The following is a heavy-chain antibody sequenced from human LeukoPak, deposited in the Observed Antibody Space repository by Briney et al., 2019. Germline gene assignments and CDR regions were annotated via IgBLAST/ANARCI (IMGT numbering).Heavy chain of an antibody. V-gene: IGHV3-23*01. J-gene: IGHJ4*02. D-gene: IGHD3-3*01. CDR1: GVTFSSYA. CDR2: ISGNGDNT. CDR3: GMTIFPY. Sequence: VQPGRSLRLSCAASGVTFSSYAMSWVRQAPGKGLEWVSGISGNGDNTYYADSVKGRLTISRDNSKNTLYLQIHSLRAEDTAKYYCGMTIFPYWGQGTLVTVSS.